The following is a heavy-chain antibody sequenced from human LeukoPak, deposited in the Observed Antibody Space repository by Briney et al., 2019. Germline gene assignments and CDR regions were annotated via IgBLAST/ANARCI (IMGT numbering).Heavy chain of an antibody. CDR1: GFTVSSND. V-gene: IGHV3-53*01. Sequence: PGGSLRLSCAASGFTVSSNDMSWVRQAPGKGLEWVSVIYSGGSKYYADSVKGRFTISRDNSKNTLYLQMNSLRAEDTAVYYCARANYYDVWSGSHDAFDIWGQGTMVTVSS. CDR2: IYSGGSK. J-gene: IGHJ3*02. D-gene: IGHD3-3*01. CDR3: ARANYYDVWSGSHDAFDI.